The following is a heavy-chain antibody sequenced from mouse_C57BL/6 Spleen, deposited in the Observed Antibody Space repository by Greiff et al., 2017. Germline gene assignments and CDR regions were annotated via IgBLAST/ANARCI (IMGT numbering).Heavy chain of an antibody. V-gene: IGHV2-5*01. Sequence: QVQLKESGPGLVQPSQSLSITCTVSGFSLTSYGVHWVRQSPGKGLEWLGVIWRGGSTDYNAAFMSRLSITKDNSKSQVFFKMNSLQADDTAIYYCAKNSYYGSSTGYFDVWGTGTTVTVSS. J-gene: IGHJ1*03. D-gene: IGHD1-1*01. CDR1: GFSLTSYG. CDR2: IWRGGST. CDR3: AKNSYYGSSTGYFDV.